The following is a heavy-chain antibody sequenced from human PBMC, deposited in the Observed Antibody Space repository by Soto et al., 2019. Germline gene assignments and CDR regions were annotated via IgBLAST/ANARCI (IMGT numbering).Heavy chain of an antibody. CDR2: IYPGDSDT. Sequence: GESLKISCKGSGYSFTSYWIGWVRQMPGKGLEWMGIIYPGDSDTRYSPSFQGQVTISADKSISTAYLQWSSLKASDTAMYYCARSYYYDSSGYYLDWFDPWGQGTLVTVSS. CDR1: GYSFTSYW. D-gene: IGHD3-22*01. CDR3: ARSYYYDSSGYYLDWFDP. J-gene: IGHJ5*02. V-gene: IGHV5-51*01.